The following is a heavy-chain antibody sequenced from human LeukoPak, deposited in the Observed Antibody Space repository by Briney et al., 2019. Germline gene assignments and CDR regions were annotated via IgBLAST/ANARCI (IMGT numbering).Heavy chain of an antibody. CDR1: GRSISSGSYY. V-gene: IGHV4-61*02. D-gene: IGHD3-10*01. J-gene: IGHJ4*02. Sequence: SQTVSLTCTVSGRSISSGSYYWSWIRRPAGRGLEGFGRIYTTGSTNYNPSLKSRVTISVDTSKNQFSLKLSSVTAADTAVWYCARDYVAFGGGYYLDYWGQGTMVTVSS. CDR2: IYTTGST. CDR3: ARDYVAFGGGYYLDY.